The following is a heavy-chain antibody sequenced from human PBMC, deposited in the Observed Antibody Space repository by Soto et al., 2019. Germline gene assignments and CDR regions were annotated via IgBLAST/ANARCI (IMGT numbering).Heavy chain of an antibody. CDR2: TYYTGST. D-gene: IGHD1-1*01. CDR3: VSGPGTTADY. V-gene: IGHV4-39*01. J-gene: IGHJ4*02. Sequence: LSLTCTVSGGSISSTRYYWGWIRQPPGKGLEWIGTTYYTGSTYYNPSLKSRVTISVDMSKNQFSLKVRSVTAADTAVYYCVSGPGTTADYWGQGTLVTVS. CDR1: GGSISSTRYY.